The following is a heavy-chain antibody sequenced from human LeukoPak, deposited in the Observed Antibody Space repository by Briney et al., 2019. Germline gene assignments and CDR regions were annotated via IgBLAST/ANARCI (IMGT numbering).Heavy chain of an antibody. V-gene: IGHV3-43*01. J-gene: IGHJ4*02. Sequence: GGSLRLSCAASGFTFDDDTMXWVRQTPGXGLEWVSFITWKSHRTHYADSVKGRFTVSRDNSKDSLYLQMNSLRTEDTGLYHCASEVGYRSLGYLGQGTLVTVSS. CDR1: GFTFDDDT. CDR3: ASEVGYRSLGY. CDR2: ITWKSHRT. D-gene: IGHD3-3*01.